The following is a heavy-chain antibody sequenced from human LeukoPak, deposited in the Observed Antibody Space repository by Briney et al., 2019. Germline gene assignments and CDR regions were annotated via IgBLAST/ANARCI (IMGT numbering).Heavy chain of an antibody. CDR3: GGAMGGATVGVFDI. D-gene: IGHD1-26*01. J-gene: IGHJ3*02. CDR1: GYSFTSYW. V-gene: IGHV5-51*01. CDR2: IYPGDSDT. Sequence: GESLEISCKGSGYSFTSYWIGWVRQMPGKGLEWMGIIYPGDSDTRYSPSFQGQVTISADKSISTAYLQWSSLKASDTAMYYCGGAMGGATVGVFDIWAQGTMVPVSS.